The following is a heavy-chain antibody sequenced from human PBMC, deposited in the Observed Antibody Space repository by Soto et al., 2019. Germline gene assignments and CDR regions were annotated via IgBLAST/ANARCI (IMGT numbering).Heavy chain of an antibody. CDR2: IIPIFGTA. Sequence: GASVKVSCTASGGTFSSYAISWVRQAPGQGLEWMGGIIPIFGTANYAQKFQGRVTITADESTSTAYMELSSLRSEDTAVYYCARVAPSRIAVAGTFDYWGQGTLVTVSS. CDR1: GGTFSSYA. V-gene: IGHV1-69*13. D-gene: IGHD6-19*01. CDR3: ARVAPSRIAVAGTFDY. J-gene: IGHJ4*02.